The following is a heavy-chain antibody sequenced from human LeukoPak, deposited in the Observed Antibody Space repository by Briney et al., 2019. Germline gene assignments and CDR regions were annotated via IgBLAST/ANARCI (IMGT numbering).Heavy chain of an antibody. Sequence: GGSLRLSCAASGFTFSSYWMSWVRQAPGKGLEWVANIKQDGSEKYYVDSVKGRFTISRDNAKNSLYLQMNSLRAEDTAVYYCARDETAAGTSNFDYWGQGTLVTVSS. CDR3: ARDETAAGTSNFDY. CDR2: IKQDGSEK. V-gene: IGHV3-7*01. D-gene: IGHD6-13*01. J-gene: IGHJ4*02. CDR1: GFTFSSYW.